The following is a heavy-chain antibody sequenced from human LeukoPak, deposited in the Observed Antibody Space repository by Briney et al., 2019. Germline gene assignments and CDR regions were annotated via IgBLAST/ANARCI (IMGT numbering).Heavy chain of an antibody. CDR3: ASDLYSSSWYS. J-gene: IGHJ4*02. Sequence: SETLSLTCTVSGGSVSSGSYYWSWIRQPPGKGLEWIGYIYYSGSTNYNPSLKGRVTISVDTSKNQFSLKLSSVTAADTAVYYCASDLYSSSWYSWGQGTLVTVSS. CDR1: GGSVSSGSYY. D-gene: IGHD6-13*01. V-gene: IGHV4-61*01. CDR2: IYYSGST.